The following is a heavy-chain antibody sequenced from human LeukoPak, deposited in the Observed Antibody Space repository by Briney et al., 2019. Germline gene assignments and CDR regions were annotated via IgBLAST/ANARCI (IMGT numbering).Heavy chain of an antibody. CDR2: ISSSGTYK. Sequence: GGSLRLSCAASGFTFNTYSMNWVRQAPGKGLGWVSSISSSGTYKYYTDSVKGRFTTSRDNAKNSLYLQMNSLRAEDTAVYYCARDHNWNDDPNYWGQGTLVTVSS. V-gene: IGHV3-21*01. J-gene: IGHJ4*02. CDR3: ARDHNWNDDPNY. CDR1: GFTFNTYS. D-gene: IGHD1-1*01.